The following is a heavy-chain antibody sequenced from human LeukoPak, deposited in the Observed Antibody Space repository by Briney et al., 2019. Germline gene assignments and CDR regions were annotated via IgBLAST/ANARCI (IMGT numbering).Heavy chain of an antibody. CDR3: ARGGITSLLNWFDP. CDR1: GDSISSSNYF. Sequence: SETLSLTCTVSGDSISSSNYFWGWIRQPPGKGLEWIGSMFYYGSTYYNASLKSRVTISLDTSKKQFSLKLRSVTAADTAVYYCARGGITSLLNWFDPWGQGILVTVPS. CDR2: MFYYGST. D-gene: IGHD3-16*01. J-gene: IGHJ5*02. V-gene: IGHV4-39*07.